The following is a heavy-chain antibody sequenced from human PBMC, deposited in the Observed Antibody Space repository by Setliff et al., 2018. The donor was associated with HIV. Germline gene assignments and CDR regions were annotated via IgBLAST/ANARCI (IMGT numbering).Heavy chain of an antibody. Sequence: ASETLSLTCAVSGCSISSGGYSWSWIRQPPGKGLEWIGYIYHSGSTYYNPSLKSRVTISVDRSKNQFSLRVKSVTAGDTGLYSCARRRGPMVRGVDPAPSFFFDYRGQGTPVTVS. CDR2: IYHSGST. J-gene: IGHJ4*02. CDR1: GCSISSGGYS. D-gene: IGHD3-10*01. CDR3: ARRRGPMVRGVDPAPSFFFDY. V-gene: IGHV4-30-2*01.